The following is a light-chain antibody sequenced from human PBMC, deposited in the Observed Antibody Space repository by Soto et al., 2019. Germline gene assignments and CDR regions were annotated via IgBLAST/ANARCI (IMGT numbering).Light chain of an antibody. CDR2: GAS. Sequence: EIVLTQSPGTLSLSPGERATLSCRASQSVSSYLAWYQQKPGQAPRLLIYGASSRATGIPDRFSGSGSGTDFTLTISRLEPADFAVYYCQHYGSSPWTFGQGTKVEF. J-gene: IGKJ1*01. V-gene: IGKV3-20*01. CDR3: QHYGSSPWT. CDR1: QSVSSY.